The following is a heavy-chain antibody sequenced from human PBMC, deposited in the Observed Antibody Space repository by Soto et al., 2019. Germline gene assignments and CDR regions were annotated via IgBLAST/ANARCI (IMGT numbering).Heavy chain of an antibody. J-gene: IGHJ4*02. CDR2: ISGSGGST. D-gene: IGHD4-17*01. V-gene: IGHV3-23*01. CDR3: AKSPRGDYYRPDFDY. CDR1: GFTFSSYA. Sequence: GGSLRLSCAASGFTFSSYAMSWVRQAPGKGLEWVSAISGSGGSTYYADSVKGRFTISRDNSKNTLYLQMNSLRAEDTAVYYCAKSPRGDYYRPDFDYWGQGTLVTVSS.